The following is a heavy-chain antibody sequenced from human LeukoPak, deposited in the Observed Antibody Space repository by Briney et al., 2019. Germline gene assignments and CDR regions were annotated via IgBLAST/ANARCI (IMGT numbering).Heavy chain of an antibody. CDR2: INSDGSTT. CDR3: LYYGSGSYYKYYFDY. Sequence: GGSLRLSCAASGFTLSSYWMHWVRHAPGKGLVWVSRINSDGSTTSYADSVKGRFTISRDNAKNTLYLQMNSLRAEDTAVYYCLYYGSGSYYKYYFDYWGQGTLVTVCS. CDR1: GFTLSSYW. J-gene: IGHJ4*02. V-gene: IGHV3-74*01. D-gene: IGHD3-10*01.